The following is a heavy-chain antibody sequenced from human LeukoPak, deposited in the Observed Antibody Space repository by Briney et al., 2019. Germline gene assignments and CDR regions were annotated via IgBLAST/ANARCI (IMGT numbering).Heavy chain of an antibody. CDR1: GGSISSSSYY. CDR2: IYYGGST. CDR3: ARDPGANY. J-gene: IGHJ4*02. V-gene: IGHV4-39*07. Sequence: SETLSLTCTVSGGSISSSSYYWGWIRQPPGKGLEWIGSIYYGGSTYYNPSLKSRVTISVDTSKNQFSLKLSSVTAADTAVYYCARDPGANYWGQGTLVTVSS.